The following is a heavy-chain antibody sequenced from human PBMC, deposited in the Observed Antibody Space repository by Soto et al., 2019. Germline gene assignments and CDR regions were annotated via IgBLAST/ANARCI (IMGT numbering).Heavy chain of an antibody. CDR3: ARGPSGAKVDS. CDR2: IYDGGRT. CDR1: GGSISTVDYG. Sequence: QVQLQESGPGLVKPSQTLSLTCTVSGGSISTVDYGWSWIRQSPDMGLEWIGHIYDGGRTYNNPSLESRVTMSVETSKRQLPLTLSSVSAADTAVYSCARGPSGAKVDSWGQGTLVTVSS. D-gene: IGHD3-10*01. V-gene: IGHV4-30-4*01. J-gene: IGHJ4*02.